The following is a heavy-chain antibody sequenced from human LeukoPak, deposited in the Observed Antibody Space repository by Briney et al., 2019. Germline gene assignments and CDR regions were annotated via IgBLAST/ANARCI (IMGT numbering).Heavy chain of an antibody. CDR3: TTESIAVAQFDY. CDR2: IKSKTDGGTT. V-gene: IGHV3-15*01. D-gene: IGHD6-19*01. CDR1: GFTFSNAW. Sequence: GGSLRLSCAASGFTFSNAWMSWVRQAPGKGLEWVGRIKSKTDGGTTDYAAPVKGRFTISRDDSKNTLYLQMNSLKTEDTAVYYCTTESIAVAQFDYWGQGTLVTVSS. J-gene: IGHJ4*02.